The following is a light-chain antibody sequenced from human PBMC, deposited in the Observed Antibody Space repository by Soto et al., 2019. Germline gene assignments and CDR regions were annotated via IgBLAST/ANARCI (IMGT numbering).Light chain of an antibody. CDR1: SASIGADYH. V-gene: IGLV1-40*01. CDR2: GNT. J-gene: IGLJ1*01. Sequence: QSALTQPPSVSGAPGQSVRIVWTGGSASIGADYHVHWYQQFPGTAPRLLIYGNTNRPSGVPGRFSGSKSDTSASLVITGLQAEDEADYYCQSYDTSLRSYVFGTGTKV. CDR3: QSYDTSLRSYV.